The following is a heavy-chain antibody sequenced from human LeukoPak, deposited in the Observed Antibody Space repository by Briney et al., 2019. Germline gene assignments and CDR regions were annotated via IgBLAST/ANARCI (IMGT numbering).Heavy chain of an antibody. CDR1: GFTFSSYA. Sequence: PGGSLRLSCAASGFTFSSYAMSWVRQAPGKGLEWVSSISSGSSYIYYADSVKGRFTISRDNAKNSLYLQMNSLRAEDTAVYYCARVFFGYYGVDYWGQGTLVTVSS. J-gene: IGHJ4*02. CDR3: ARVFFGYYGVDY. V-gene: IGHV3-21*01. D-gene: IGHD3-10*01. CDR2: ISSGSSYI.